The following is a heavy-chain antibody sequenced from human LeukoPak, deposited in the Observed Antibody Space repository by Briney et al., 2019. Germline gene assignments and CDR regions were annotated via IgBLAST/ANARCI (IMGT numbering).Heavy chain of an antibody. J-gene: IGHJ4*02. D-gene: IGHD6-13*01. CDR1: GFTFSSSA. V-gene: IGHV3-49*03. CDR2: IRSKTYGGTT. CDR3: ASSHFPAAGDY. Sequence: PGGSLRLSCAASGFTFSSSAMSWFRQAPGKGLDWVGFIRSKTYGGTTEYAASVKGRFTISRDDSKSIAYLQMNSLKTEDTAIYYCASSHFPAAGDYWGQGTLVTVSS.